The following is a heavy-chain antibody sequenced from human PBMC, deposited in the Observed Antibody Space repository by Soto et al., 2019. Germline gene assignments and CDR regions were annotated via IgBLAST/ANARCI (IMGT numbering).Heavy chain of an antibody. Sequence: QVQLVESGGGVVQPGGSLRLSCAASGFIFSDHAMHWFRQAPGKGLEWVTVIANDGSRKFYAGSLKGEITISRDNLKSRFTLQMESLGNGGTAFYSLAVDFGVGGGVGTAGHWGPGTLVTVSS. CDR2: IANDGSRK. J-gene: IGHJ4*02. CDR3: AVDFGVGGGVGTAGH. D-gene: IGHD3-16*01. CDR1: GFIFSDHA. V-gene: IGHV3-30-3*01.